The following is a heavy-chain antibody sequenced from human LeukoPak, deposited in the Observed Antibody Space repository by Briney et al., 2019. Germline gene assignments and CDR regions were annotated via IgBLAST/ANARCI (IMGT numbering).Heavy chain of an antibody. Sequence: SETLSLTCAVYGGSFSGYYWSWIRQPPGKGLEWIGEINHSGSTNYNPSLKSRVTISVDTSKSQFSLKLSSVTAADTAVYYCATGGYYYFDYWGQGTLVTVSS. CDR1: GGSFSGYY. J-gene: IGHJ4*02. V-gene: IGHV4-34*01. D-gene: IGHD3-10*01. CDR2: INHSGST. CDR3: ATGGYYYFDY.